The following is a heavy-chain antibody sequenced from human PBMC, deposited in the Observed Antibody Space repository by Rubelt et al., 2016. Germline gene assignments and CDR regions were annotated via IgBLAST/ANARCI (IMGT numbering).Heavy chain of an antibody. CDR1: GFTFNNAW. V-gene: IGHV3-48*01. D-gene: IGHD1-26*01. J-gene: IGHJ4*02. CDR2: ITSSSGTI. Sequence: EVQLVESGGGLVKPGGSLRLSCAASGFTFNNAWLSWVRQAPGKGLEWISYITSSSGTIYYADSVKGRFTISRDNGEQSLYLQMNSLRPEDTAVYYCVKDGEGAANYFADWGQGALLTVSS. CDR3: VKDGEGAANYFAD.